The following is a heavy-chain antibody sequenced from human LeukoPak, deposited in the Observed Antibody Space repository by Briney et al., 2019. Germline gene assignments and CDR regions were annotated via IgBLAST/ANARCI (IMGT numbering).Heavy chain of an antibody. J-gene: IGHJ6*03. CDR1: GGSISSYY. CDR2: IYYSGST. V-gene: IGHV4-59*01. D-gene: IGHD6-13*01. CDR3: ARLAAAGLYYYYYYMDV. Sequence: SETLSLTCTVSGGSISSYYWSWIRQPPGKGLGWIGYIYYSGSTNYNPSLKSRVTISVDTSKNQFSLKLSSVTAADTAVYYCARLAAAGLYYYYYYMDVWGKGTTVTVSS.